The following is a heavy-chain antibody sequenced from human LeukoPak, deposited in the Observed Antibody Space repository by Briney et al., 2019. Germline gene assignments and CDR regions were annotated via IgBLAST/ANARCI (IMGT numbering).Heavy chain of an antibody. Sequence: GGSLRLSCAASGFTFRNYWMTWVRQAPGKGLEWVANLNQYGDHKYYDDSVKGRFTISRDNARDSRYLEMNSLTVEDTAVYFCSRDLGTGRPHDFWGQGTLVTVSS. J-gene: IGHJ4*02. D-gene: IGHD3/OR15-3a*01. V-gene: IGHV3-7*01. CDR1: GFTFRNYW. CDR2: LNQYGDHK. CDR3: SRDLGTGRPHDF.